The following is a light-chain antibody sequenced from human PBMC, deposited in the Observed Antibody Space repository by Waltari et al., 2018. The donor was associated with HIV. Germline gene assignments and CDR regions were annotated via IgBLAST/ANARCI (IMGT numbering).Light chain of an antibody. V-gene: IGKV3-15*01. CDR3: QQYDNWSPIT. CDR1: QSVRSN. CDR2: CAS. J-gene: IGKJ5*01. Sequence: EIVMTQSPATLSVSPGERATLSCRASQSVRSNLAWYQQRPGQAPRLLISCASTRATGVPARFSGSGSGTDFTLTISSLQSEDFAVYYCQQYDNWSPITFGQGTRLEIK.